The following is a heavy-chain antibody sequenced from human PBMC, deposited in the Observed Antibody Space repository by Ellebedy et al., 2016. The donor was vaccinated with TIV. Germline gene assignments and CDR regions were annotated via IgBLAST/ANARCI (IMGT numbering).Heavy chain of an antibody. D-gene: IGHD2-15*01. CDR1: GGTFSSYA. CDR2: IIPIFGTA. Sequence: SVKVSCXASGGTFSSYAISWVRQAPGQGLEWMGGIIPIFGTANYAQKFQGRVTITADESTSTAYMELSSLRSEDTAVYYCARLDIVVVVAATRDYWGQGTLVTVSS. J-gene: IGHJ4*02. V-gene: IGHV1-69*13. CDR3: ARLDIVVVVAATRDY.